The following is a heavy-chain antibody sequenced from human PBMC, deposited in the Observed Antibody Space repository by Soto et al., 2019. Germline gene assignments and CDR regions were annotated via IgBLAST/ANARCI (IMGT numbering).Heavy chain of an antibody. CDR3: ARGGGPKAVAGTGWFDP. CDR2: ISYDGSNK. D-gene: IGHD6-19*01. J-gene: IGHJ5*02. CDR1: GFTFSSYA. Sequence: GGSLRLSCAASGFTFSSYAMHWDRQAPGKGLEWVAVISYDGSNKYYADSVKGRFTISRDNSKNTLYLQMNSLRAEGTAVYYCARGGGPKAVAGTGWFDPWGQGTLVTVSS. V-gene: IGHV3-30-3*01.